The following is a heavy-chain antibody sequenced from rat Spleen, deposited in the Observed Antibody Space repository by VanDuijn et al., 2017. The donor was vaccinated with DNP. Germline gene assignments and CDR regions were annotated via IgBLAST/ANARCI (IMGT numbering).Heavy chain of an antibody. J-gene: IGHJ2*01. Sequence: QVQLKESGPGLLQPSQTLSLTCTVSGFSLTSNGVSWVRRPPGKGLEWIAAISSGGNTYYNSALKSRLSISRDTSNSQVFLRMNSLQTEDTAIYFCTREREPSNNPYYFDCWGQGVMVTVSS. D-gene: IGHD1-10*01. V-gene: IGHV2S12*01. CDR3: TREREPSNNPYYFDC. CDR1: GFSLTSNG. CDR2: ISSGGNT.